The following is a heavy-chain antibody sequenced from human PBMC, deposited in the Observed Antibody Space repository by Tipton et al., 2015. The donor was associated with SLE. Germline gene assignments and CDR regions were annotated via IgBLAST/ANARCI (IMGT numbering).Heavy chain of an antibody. CDR1: GGSISSSNW. V-gene: IGHV4-4*02. J-gene: IGHJ4*02. CDR2: IYYSGST. CDR3: ARDGQWLVFDY. D-gene: IGHD6-19*01. Sequence: TLSLTCAVSGGSISSSNWWSWVRQPPGKGLEWIGSIYYSGSTYYNPSLKSRVTISVDTSKNQFSLKLSSVTAADTAVYYCARDGQWLVFDYWGQGTLVTVSS.